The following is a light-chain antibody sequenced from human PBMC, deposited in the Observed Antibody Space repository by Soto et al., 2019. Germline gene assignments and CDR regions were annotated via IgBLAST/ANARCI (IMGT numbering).Light chain of an antibody. CDR3: HHYESSPQT. CDR1: PSVSSSY. CDR2: GAS. J-gene: IGKJ1*01. V-gene: IGKV3-20*01. Sequence: EIVLTQSPGTLSLSPGERATLSCRASPSVSSSYLAWYQQKPGQAPRLLIYGASSRATGIPDRFSGSGSGTDFTLTISRLEPDDFAVYYCHHYESSPQTFGRGTKVDIK.